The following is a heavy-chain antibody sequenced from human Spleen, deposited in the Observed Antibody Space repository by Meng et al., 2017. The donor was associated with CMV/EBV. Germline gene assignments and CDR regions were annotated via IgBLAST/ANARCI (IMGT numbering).Heavy chain of an antibody. CDR3: ARERKAVSTSGLDY. D-gene: IGHD4-11*01. V-gene: IGHV4-34*01. CDR1: GGSFSYHS. Sequence: SQTLSLTCAVCGGSFSYHSWSWIRQPPGKGLEYIGDINHSGSTIYNPSLRSRVTISVDTSKNHFSLKLRSLTAADTAMYYCARERKAVSTSGLDYWGQGTLVTVSS. CDR2: INHSGST. J-gene: IGHJ4*02.